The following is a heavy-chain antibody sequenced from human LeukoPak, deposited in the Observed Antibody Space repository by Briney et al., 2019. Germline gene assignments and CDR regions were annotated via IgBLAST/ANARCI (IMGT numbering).Heavy chain of an antibody. CDR3: ARDRRIPRGYFDY. V-gene: IGHV3-11*04. CDR1: GFTFSDYY. CDR2: VSSSGSTI. Sequence: PGGSLRLSCAASGFTFSDYYMSWLGQAPGKGLEGCSYVSSSGSTIYYADSVKGRFTISRDNAKNSLYLQMNSLRAEDTAVYYCARDRRIPRGYFDYWGQGTLVTVSS. D-gene: IGHD3-10*01. J-gene: IGHJ4*02.